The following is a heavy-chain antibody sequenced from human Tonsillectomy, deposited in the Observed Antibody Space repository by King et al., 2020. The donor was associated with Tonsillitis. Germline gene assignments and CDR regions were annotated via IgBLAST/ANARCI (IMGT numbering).Heavy chain of an antibody. CDR2: IYYSGST. Sequence: QLQESGPGLVKPSETLSLTCTVSGGSISSSSYFWGWIRQPPGKGLEWIGSIYYSGSTYYNPSLKSRVTISVDTSKNQFSLKLSSVTAADTAVYYCARLYSGSSGWYGVGYYVDYWGQGTLVTVSS. CDR3: ARLYSGSSGWYGVGYYVDY. V-gene: IGHV4-39*07. J-gene: IGHJ4*02. CDR1: GGSISSSSYF. D-gene: IGHD6-19*01.